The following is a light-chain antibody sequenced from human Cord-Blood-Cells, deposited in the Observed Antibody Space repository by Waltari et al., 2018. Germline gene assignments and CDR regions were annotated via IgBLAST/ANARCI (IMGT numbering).Light chain of an antibody. CDR2: QDS. V-gene: IGLV3-1*01. CDR3: QAWDSSTVV. CDR1: KLGDKY. J-gene: IGLJ2*01. Sequence: SYELTQPPSVSVSPGQTASITCSGDKLGDKYACWYQQKPGQSPVLVIYQDSKRPSGTPERFSGSNYGNTATLTISGTQAMDEADYYCQAWDSSTVVFGVGTKLTVL.